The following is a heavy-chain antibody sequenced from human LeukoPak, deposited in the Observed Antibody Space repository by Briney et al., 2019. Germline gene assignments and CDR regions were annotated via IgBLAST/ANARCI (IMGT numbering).Heavy chain of an antibody. J-gene: IGHJ4*02. V-gene: IGHV3-7*01. CDR1: GFTFSSHW. Sequence: GGSLRLSCAASGFTFSSHWMSWVRQAPGKGLEWVAKIKKDGSEKYYVDAVKGRFTISRDNAKTSLYLQMNSLRAEDTAVYYCARDLSGIAGYTYGRGIDYWGQGTLVTVSS. CDR2: IKKDGSEK. D-gene: IGHD5-18*01. CDR3: ARDLSGIAGYTYGRGIDY.